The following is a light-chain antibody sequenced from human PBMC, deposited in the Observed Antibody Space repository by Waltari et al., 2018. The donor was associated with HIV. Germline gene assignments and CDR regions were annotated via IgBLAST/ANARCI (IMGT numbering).Light chain of an antibody. V-gene: IGLV1-40*01. CDR3: QSYDSSLTAYV. CDR2: ANI. CDR1: SSNIGAGYD. J-gene: IGLJ1*01. Sequence: QSVLTQPPSVSGAPGQRVTISCTGSSSNIGAGYDVHWYQQFPGTAPKLLIYANIDRPSGVPDRFSGSKSDTSASLAITGLQAEDEADYYCQSYDSSLTAYVFGTGTKVTVL.